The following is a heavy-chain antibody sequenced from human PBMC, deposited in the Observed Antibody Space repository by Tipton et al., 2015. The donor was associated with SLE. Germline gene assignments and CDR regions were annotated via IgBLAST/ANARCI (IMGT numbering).Heavy chain of an antibody. CDR3: GLGVPGPPYHYYMDV. Sequence: SLRLSCAASGFTVSSNYMSWVRQAPGKELEWVSGFYLKSGGTGYGDSVKGRFTISIDASKNQVSLNLRSVTAADTAVYYCGLGVPGPPYHYYMDVWGKGTTVTVSS. D-gene: IGHD2-2*01. V-gene: IGHV3-53*01. J-gene: IGHJ6*03. CDR2: FYLKSGGT. CDR1: GFTVSSNY.